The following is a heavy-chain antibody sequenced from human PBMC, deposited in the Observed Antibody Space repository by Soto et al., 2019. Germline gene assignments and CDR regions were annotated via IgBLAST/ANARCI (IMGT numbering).Heavy chain of an antibody. CDR1: GYSINRGYY. J-gene: IGHJ1*01. CDR2: IYHRGAT. Sequence: KTSETLSLTCSVSGYSINRGYYWGWIRQAPGKGLEWIGSIYHRGATYYAPSLKARAAISLDTSNNHFTLRLTSVAVADTAIYYCAFYQYDSSGHVDALWGQGSLVTVSA. D-gene: IGHD3-22*01. V-gene: IGHV4-38-2*01. CDR3: AFYQYDSSGHVDAL.